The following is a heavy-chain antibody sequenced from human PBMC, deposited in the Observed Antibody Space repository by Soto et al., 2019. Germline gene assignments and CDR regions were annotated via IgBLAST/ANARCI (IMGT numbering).Heavy chain of an antibody. J-gene: IGHJ4*02. Sequence: SVKVSCQASGYTFPAYSMHWVRQAPVQSLEWMGWINAGDGSTKYSPKFQARVTITRDTSASTVYLELTSLTSEDRAVYFCARDHHSSRPYYFDYWGPGTQVIVSS. V-gene: IGHV1-3*01. D-gene: IGHD6-19*01. CDR2: INAGDGST. CDR3: ARDHHSSRPYYFDY. CDR1: GYTFPAYS.